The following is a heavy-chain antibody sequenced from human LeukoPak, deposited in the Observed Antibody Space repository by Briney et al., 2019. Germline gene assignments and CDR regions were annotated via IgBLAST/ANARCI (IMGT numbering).Heavy chain of an antibody. CDR2: ISSSGST. CDR1: GDSISSGDYY. V-gene: IGHV4-61*02. D-gene: IGHD1-26*01. Sequence: SETLSLTCTVSGDSISSGDYYWSWIRQPAGKGLEWIGRISSSGSTNYNPSLKSRVTISVDTSKNQFSLKLSSVTAADTAVYYCARDPGGSYSMWAFDIWGQGTMVTVSS. J-gene: IGHJ3*02. CDR3: ARDPGGSYSMWAFDI.